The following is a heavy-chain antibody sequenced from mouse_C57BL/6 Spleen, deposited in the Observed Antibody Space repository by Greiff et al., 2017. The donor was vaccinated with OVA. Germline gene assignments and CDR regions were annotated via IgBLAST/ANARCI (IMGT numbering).Heavy chain of an antibody. CDR1: GYTFTSYW. CDR3: ARYGYGSSYVAY. V-gene: IGHV1-55*01. D-gene: IGHD1-1*01. J-gene: IGHJ3*01. CDR2: IYPGSGST. Sequence: VQLQQPGAELVKPGASVKMSCKASGYTFTSYWITWVKQRPGQGLEWIGDIYPGSGSTNYNEKLKRKATLAVDTSSSTAYMQLSSLTSEDSAVYYCARYGYGSSYVAYWGQGTLVTVSA.